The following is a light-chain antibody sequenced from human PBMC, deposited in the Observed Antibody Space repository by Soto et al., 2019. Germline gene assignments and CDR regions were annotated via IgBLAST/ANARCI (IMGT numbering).Light chain of an antibody. CDR3: QQYNYIPGLYT. CDR1: QDISNY. Sequence: DIQMTQSPSSLSASVGDRVTITCQASQDISNYLNWYQQKPGKAPKLLIYDASNLETGVPSRFSGSGSGTDFTFTISSLRPEDIATYYCQQYNYIPGLYTFGQGTKLEIK. V-gene: IGKV1-33*01. J-gene: IGKJ2*01. CDR2: DAS.